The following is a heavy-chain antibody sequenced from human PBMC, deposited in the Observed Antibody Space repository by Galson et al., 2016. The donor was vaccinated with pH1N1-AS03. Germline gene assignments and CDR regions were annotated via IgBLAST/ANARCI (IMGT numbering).Heavy chain of an antibody. J-gene: IGHJ3*02. CDR1: GYSMTSGYF. CDR2: SYHTGST. Sequence: SKTLSLTCTVFGYSMTSGYFWGWIRQPPGKGLEWIGSSYHTGSTYYNPSLKSRVSVSLDTSKGQFSLKLNSVTATDTAVYYCADQSRVLASFGESPNASEIGGQGTRVAVAS. V-gene: IGHV4-38-2*02. D-gene: IGHD3-10*01. CDR3: ADQSRVLASFGESPNASEI.